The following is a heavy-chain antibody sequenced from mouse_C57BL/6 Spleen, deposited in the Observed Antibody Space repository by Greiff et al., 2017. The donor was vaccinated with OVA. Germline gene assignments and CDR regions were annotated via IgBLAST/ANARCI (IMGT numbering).Heavy chain of an antibody. D-gene: IGHD2-2*01. Sequence: QVQLQQPGAELVRPGSSVKLSCKASGYTFTSYWMHWVKQRPIQGLEWIGNIDPSDSETHSNQKFKDKATLTVDKSSSTAYMQLSSLTSEDSAVYYCARSGVYYGYDDAMDYWGQGTSVTVSS. J-gene: IGHJ4*01. CDR3: ARSGVYYGYDDAMDY. CDR1: GYTFTSYW. V-gene: IGHV1-52*01. CDR2: IDPSDSET.